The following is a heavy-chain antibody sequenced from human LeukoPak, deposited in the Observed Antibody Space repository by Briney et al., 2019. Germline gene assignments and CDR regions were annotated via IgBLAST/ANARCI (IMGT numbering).Heavy chain of an antibody. J-gene: IGHJ4*02. Sequence: QAGGSLRLSCAASGFRFTDYSMSWVRQAPGKGLEWVAGLGRSGEYKYYADSVKGRFTISRDNSKNTLYLQMNSLRAEDTAVYYCAKGSIKDYWGQGTLVTVSS. CDR1: GFRFTDYS. CDR3: AKGSIKDY. CDR2: LGRSGEYK. V-gene: IGHV3-23*01.